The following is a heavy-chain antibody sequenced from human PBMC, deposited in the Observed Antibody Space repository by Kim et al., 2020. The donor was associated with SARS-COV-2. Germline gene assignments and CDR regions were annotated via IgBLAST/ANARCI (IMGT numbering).Heavy chain of an antibody. J-gene: IGHJ4*02. V-gene: IGHV3-7*01. CDR1: GFTFSSYW. D-gene: IGHD3-16*01. CDR2: IMQDGSRK. Sequence: GGSLGLSCAASGFTFSSYWMSWVRQAPGKGLEWVANIMQDGSRKEYVDSVRGRFTISRDNAKNSVYLQMNSLRAEDTAVYYCAREGEGGFDFWGQGTLVTVSS. CDR3: AREGEGGFDF.